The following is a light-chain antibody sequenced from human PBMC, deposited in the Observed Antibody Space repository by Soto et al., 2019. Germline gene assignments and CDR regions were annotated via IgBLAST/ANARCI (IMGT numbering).Light chain of an antibody. J-gene: IGKJ1*01. CDR3: MQAIQAPRT. CDR2: VGS. V-gene: IGKV2-28*01. CDR1: QSRMNSNGNIY. Sequence: DIVLTQSPLSLPVTPGEPASIACSSIQSRMNSNGNIYLDWYLQMPGQSPQLLIYVGSIRASGVPERFSGSGSGTDFTLKITRVEAEDVGVYYCMQAIQAPRTFGLGTKVEI.